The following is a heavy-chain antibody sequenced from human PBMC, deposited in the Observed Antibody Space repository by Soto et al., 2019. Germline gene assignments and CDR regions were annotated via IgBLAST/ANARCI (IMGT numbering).Heavy chain of an antibody. D-gene: IGHD1-26*01. CDR1: GGSIISGGYY. J-gene: IGHJ4*02. CDR3: ARAGGLSPFDF. Sequence: SETLSLTCTVSGGSIISGGYYWSWIRQHPGKGLEWIGYIYYSGSTYYNPSLESRITISVDTSKNQFSLKLSSVTAADTAVYYCARAGGLSPFDFWGQGTLVTVS. CDR2: IYYSGST. V-gene: IGHV4-31*03.